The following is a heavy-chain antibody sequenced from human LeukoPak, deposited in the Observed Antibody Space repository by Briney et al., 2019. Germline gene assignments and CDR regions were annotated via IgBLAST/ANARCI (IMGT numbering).Heavy chain of an antibody. CDR2: IYYSGST. J-gene: IGHJ3*02. CDR3: ARQRQQLVPGAFDI. CDR1: GGSLSSYY. Sequence: SETLSLTCTVSGGSLSSYYWSWIRQPPGKGLEWIGYIYYSGSTNYNPSLKSRVTISVDTSKNQFSLKLSSVTAADTAVYYCARQRQQLVPGAFDIWGQGTMVTVSS. D-gene: IGHD6-13*01. V-gene: IGHV4-59*08.